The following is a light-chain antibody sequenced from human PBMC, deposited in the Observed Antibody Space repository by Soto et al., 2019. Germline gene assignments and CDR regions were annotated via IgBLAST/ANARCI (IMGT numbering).Light chain of an antibody. CDR1: SSDVGGYKY. Sequence: QSVLTQPASVSGSPGQSITISCTGTSSDVGGYKYVSWYQQHPGKAPKLMLYEVSNRPSGVSNRYSGSKSGNTAALTMSGLQAEDEADYYCTSYTSSSTLYVFGTGTKVTVL. CDR3: TSYTSSSTLYV. J-gene: IGLJ1*01. V-gene: IGLV2-14*01. CDR2: EVS.